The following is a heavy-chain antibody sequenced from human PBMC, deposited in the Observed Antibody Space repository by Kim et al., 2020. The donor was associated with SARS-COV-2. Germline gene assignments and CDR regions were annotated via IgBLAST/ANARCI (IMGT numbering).Heavy chain of an antibody. CDR2: IYYSGST. J-gene: IGHJ6*02. CDR1: GGSISSYY. D-gene: IGHD1-1*01. CDR3: ARHAGSKRNWNDVVYYYYGMDV. Sequence: SETLSLTCTVSGGSISSYYWSWIRQPPGKGLEWIGYIYYSGSTNYNPSLKSRVTISVDTSKNQFSLKLSSVTAADTAVYYCARHAGSKRNWNDVVYYYYGMDVWGQGTTVTVSS. V-gene: IGHV4-59*08.